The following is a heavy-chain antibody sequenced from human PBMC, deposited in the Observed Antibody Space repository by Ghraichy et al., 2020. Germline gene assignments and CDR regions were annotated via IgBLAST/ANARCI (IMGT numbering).Heavy chain of an antibody. CDR2: ISGSGGST. CDR1: GFTFNNYA. CDR3: AKGSDKDNLRGWFGP. V-gene: IGHV3-23*01. J-gene: IGHJ5*02. Sequence: SCAATGFTFNNYAMNWIRQVRGKGPEWVSGISGSGGSTYYADSMKGRFIISRDNSRDTVYLQMNSLRVEDSATYYCAKGSDKDNLRGWFGPWGQGILVTVST.